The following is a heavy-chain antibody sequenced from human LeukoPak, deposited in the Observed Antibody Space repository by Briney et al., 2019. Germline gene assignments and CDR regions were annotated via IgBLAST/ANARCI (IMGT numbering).Heavy chain of an antibody. CDR1: EFTFSNYA. V-gene: IGHV3-23*01. CDR2: ISGSGGST. CDR3: AESTSSSGSFYSGLDY. Sequence: GGSLRLSCAASEFTFSNYAMTWVRQAPGKGLEWVSCISGSGGSTYYADSVKGRFTISRDDSKNTLYLQMNSLRAEDTAIYYCAESTSSSGSFYSGLDYWGQGTLVTVSS. D-gene: IGHD2-15*01. J-gene: IGHJ4*02.